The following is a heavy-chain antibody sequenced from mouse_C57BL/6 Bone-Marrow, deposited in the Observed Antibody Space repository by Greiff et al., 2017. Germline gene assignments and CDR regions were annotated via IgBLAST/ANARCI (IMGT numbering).Heavy chain of an antibody. V-gene: IGHV1-82*01. CDR3: ARKWWLLRNWYFDV. J-gene: IGHJ1*03. D-gene: IGHD2-3*01. Sequence: QVQLQQSGPELVKPGASVKISCKASGYAFSSSWMNWVKQRPGKGLEWIGRIYPGDGDTNYNGKFKGKATLTADKSSSTAYMQLSSLTSEDSAVYFCARKWWLLRNWYFDVWGTGTTVTVSS. CDR2: IYPGDGDT. CDR1: GYAFSSSW.